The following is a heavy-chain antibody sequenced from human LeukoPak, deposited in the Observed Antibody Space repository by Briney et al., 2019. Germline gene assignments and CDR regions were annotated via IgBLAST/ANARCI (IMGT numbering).Heavy chain of an antibody. D-gene: IGHD3-22*01. CDR2: INPNSGGT. Sequence: GASVKVSCKASGYTFTGYYMHWVRQAPGQGLEWMGWINPNSGGTNYAQKFQGRVTMTRDTPISTAYMELSRLRSDDTAVYYCARDPEYYYDSSGSDYWGQGTLVTVSS. CDR3: ARDPEYYYDSSGSDY. J-gene: IGHJ4*02. V-gene: IGHV1-2*02. CDR1: GYTFTGYY.